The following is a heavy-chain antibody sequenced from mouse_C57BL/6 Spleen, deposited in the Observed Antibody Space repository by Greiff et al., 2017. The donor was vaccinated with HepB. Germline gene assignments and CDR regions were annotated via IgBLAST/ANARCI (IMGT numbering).Heavy chain of an antibody. J-gene: IGHJ2*01. CDR1: GYTFTSYW. V-gene: IGHV1-59*01. CDR2: IDPSDSYT. CDR3: ARGMNGSVFDY. D-gene: IGHD1-1*02. Sequence: VQLQQSGAELVRPGTSVKLSCKASGYTFTSYWMHWVKQRPGQGLEWIGVIDPSDSYTNYNQKVKGKATLTVDTSSSTAYMQLSSLTSEDSAVYYCARGMNGSVFDYWGQGTTLTVSS.